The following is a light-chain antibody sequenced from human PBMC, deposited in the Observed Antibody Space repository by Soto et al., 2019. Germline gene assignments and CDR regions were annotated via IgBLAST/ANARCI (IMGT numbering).Light chain of an antibody. J-gene: IGKJ4*01. CDR1: QSVSYN. CDR3: QQYKNWTPLT. V-gene: IGKV3-15*01. CDR2: GAF. Sequence: EIVMTQSPATLSVSPGETATLSCRASQSVSYNLAWYQQKPGQGPRLLIYGAFTRATGIPARFSGSGSGTDFTLTISSLQSEDFAVYYCQQYKNWTPLTFGGGTKVRSN.